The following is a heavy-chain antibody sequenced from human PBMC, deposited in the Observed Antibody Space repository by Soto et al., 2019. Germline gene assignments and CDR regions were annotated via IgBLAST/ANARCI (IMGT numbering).Heavy chain of an antibody. J-gene: IGHJ4*02. CDR2: ISGSGGST. CDR1: GFTFSSYA. D-gene: IGHD3-9*01. V-gene: IGHV3-23*01. Sequence: GGSLRLSCAASGFTFSSYAMSWVSKAPGKGLEWVSAISGSGGSTYYADSVKGRFTISRDNSKNTLYLQMNSLRAEDTAVYYCAKAVEELRYFDWPHCSDYGVQGTLVTVSS. CDR3: AKAVEELRYFDWPHCSDY.